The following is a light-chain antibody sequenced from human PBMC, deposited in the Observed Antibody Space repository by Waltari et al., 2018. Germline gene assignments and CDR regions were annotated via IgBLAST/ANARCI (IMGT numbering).Light chain of an antibody. CDR2: GVS. CDR3: NSYTSSYTYV. Sequence: QSALTQPASVSGSPGQPITISCTGTSSDVGGYNFVSWYPQHPGKAPKLMSYGVSNRPPGVCSRFPGSKSGNTATLTISGLQAEDEADYYCNSYTSSYTYVFGTGTKVTVL. J-gene: IGLJ1*01. CDR1: SSDVGGYNF. V-gene: IGLV2-14*03.